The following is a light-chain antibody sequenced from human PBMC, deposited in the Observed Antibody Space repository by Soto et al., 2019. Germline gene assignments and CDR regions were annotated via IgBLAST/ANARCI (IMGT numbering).Light chain of an antibody. J-gene: IGKJ4*01. V-gene: IGKV1-39*01. Sequence: DMEMTQSPSSLSASVGDRVTITCRASQSISNYLNWYQHKPGKVPKLLIYAASSLQSGVPTRFRGRGSGTHFTLTIYSLQPEDFATYYCQQSYGTPLTFGGGTKIEIK. CDR2: AAS. CDR1: QSISNY. CDR3: QQSYGTPLT.